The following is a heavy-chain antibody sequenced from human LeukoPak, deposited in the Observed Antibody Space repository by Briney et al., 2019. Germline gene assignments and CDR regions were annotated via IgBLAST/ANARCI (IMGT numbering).Heavy chain of an antibody. Sequence: PGGALRLCCGASGFTFSSYPMNWVRQAPGRGLEWVSYISSSSSYIYYADSVKGRFTISRDNAENSLYLQMNSLRAEDTAVYYCARGSEGYCSGGGCYYGMDVWGQGTTVTVSS. CDR3: ARGSEGYCSGGGCYYGMDV. V-gene: IGHV3-21*01. J-gene: IGHJ6*01. CDR1: GFTFSSYP. D-gene: IGHD2-15*01. CDR2: ISSSSSYI.